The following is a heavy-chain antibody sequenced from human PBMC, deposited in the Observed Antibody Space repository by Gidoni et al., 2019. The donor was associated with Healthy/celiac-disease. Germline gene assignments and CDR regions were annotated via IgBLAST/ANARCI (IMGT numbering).Heavy chain of an antibody. Sequence: QVQLVQSGAEVKKPGSSVKVSCKASGGTFSSYAISWVRQSPGQGLEWMGGIIPIFGTANYAQKFQGRVTITADESTSTAYMELSSLRSEDTAVYYCASRTGFAVGGSSRPNLGYYYGMDVWGQGTTVTVSS. CDR2: IIPIFGTA. J-gene: IGHJ6*02. CDR1: GGTFSSYA. CDR3: ASRTGFAVGGSSRPNLGYYYGMDV. D-gene: IGHD3-16*01. V-gene: IGHV1-69*01.